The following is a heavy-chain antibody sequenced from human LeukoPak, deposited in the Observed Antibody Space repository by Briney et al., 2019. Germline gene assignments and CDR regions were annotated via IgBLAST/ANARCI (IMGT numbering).Heavy chain of an antibody. J-gene: IGHJ4*02. D-gene: IGHD3-10*01. CDR2: IYTSGST. CDR3: ARDFYGSGSYYIDY. Sequence: SETLSLTCTVSGGSISSYYWSWIRQPAGKGLEWIGRIYTSGSTNYSPSPKSRVTMSVDTSKNQFSLKLSSVTAADTAVYYCARDFYGSGSYYIDYWGQGTLVTVSS. CDR1: GGSISSYY. V-gene: IGHV4-4*07.